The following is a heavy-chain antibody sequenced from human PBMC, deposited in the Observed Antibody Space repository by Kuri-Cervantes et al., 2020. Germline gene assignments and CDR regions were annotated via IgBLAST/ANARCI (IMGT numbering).Heavy chain of an antibody. CDR2: ISWNSDYI. J-gene: IGHJ4*02. CDR3: ARGPYYFDL. CDR1: GFTFDEYA. V-gene: IGHV3-9*01. Sequence: LSLTCAASGFTFDEYAMHWVRQGQAPGKGLEWVSGISWNSDYIGYADSVKGRVTISRDNAKNTLHLQMNSLRAEDTALYYCARGPYYFDLWGRGTLVTVSS.